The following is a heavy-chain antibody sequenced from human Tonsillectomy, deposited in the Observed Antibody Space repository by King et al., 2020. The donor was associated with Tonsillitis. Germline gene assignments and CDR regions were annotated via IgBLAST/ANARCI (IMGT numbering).Heavy chain of an antibody. Sequence: DVQLVESGGGLVQPGRSLRLSCAASGFTFDDYAMHWVRQAPGKGLEWVSGISWNSGSIGYADSVKGRFTISRDNAKNSLYLQMNSLRTEDTALYYCAKDISRXYGGFDYWGXGTLVTVSS. CDR1: GFTFDDYA. CDR2: ISWNSGSI. CDR3: AKDISRXYGGFDY. J-gene: IGHJ4*01. V-gene: IGHV3-9*01. D-gene: IGHD6-13*01.